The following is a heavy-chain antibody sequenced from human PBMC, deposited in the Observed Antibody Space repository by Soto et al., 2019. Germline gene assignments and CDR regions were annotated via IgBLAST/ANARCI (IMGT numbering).Heavy chain of an antibody. CDR3: AKGRLRCPRLRWNAFDI. D-gene: IGHD4-17*01. CDR2: ISYDGSKK. V-gene: IGHV3-30*18. CDR1: GFTFSTFG. J-gene: IGHJ3*02. Sequence: QVQLVESGGGVVQPGRSLRLSCAASGFTFSTFGMHWVRQAPGKGLEWVAIISYDGSKKYYADSVKGRFTISRDNSKNTLSLQMNSLRPEDTAGYYCAKGRLRCPRLRWNAFDIWGQGPMVNVSS.